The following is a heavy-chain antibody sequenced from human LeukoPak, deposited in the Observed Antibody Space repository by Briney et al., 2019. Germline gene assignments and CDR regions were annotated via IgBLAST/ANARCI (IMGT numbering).Heavy chain of an antibody. CDR3: ARSSSGTYYY. CDR2: INGDNGNT. CDR1: GYTFASYT. D-gene: IGHD3-10*01. V-gene: IGHV1-3*01. J-gene: IGHJ4*02. Sequence: APVKVSCKTSGYTFASYTMHWQRQAPGQSLEWMGWINGDNGNTKYSEKFQGRVTITRDTSASSAYMELSSLRSEDTAVYYCARSSSGTYYYWGQGTLVTVSS.